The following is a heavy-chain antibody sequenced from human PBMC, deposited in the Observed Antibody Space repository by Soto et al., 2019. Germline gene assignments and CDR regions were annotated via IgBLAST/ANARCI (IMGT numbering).Heavy chain of an antibody. D-gene: IGHD3-3*01. J-gene: IGHJ4*02. CDR2: IRGKAYGGTA. CDR3: TRGGVRFLEWFYWVY. V-gene: IGHV3-49*04. Sequence: GGSLRLSCITSGFTFGDYPMSWVRQAPGKGLEWVGFIRGKAYGGTAEYAASVKGRFTISRDDSKNIAYLQMNSLKIEDTAVYFCTRGGVRFLEWFYWVYWGQGTLVTVSS. CDR1: GFTFGDYP.